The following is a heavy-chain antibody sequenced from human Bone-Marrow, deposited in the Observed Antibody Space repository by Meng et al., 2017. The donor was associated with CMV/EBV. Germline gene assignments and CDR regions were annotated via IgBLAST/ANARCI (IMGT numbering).Heavy chain of an antibody. Sequence: SVKVSCKASGYTFTSYYMHWGRQAPGQGLEWMGGILPIFGTANYAQKFQGRVTITTDESTSTAYMELSSLRSEDTAVYYCARGYCSSTSCYRYGMDVWGQGTTVTVSS. V-gene: IGHV1-69*05. J-gene: IGHJ6*02. D-gene: IGHD2-2*02. CDR3: ARGYCSSTSCYRYGMDV. CDR2: ILPIFGTA. CDR1: GYTFTSYY.